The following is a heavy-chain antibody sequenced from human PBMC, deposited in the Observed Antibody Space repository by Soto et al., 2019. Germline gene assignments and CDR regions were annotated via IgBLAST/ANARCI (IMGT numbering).Heavy chain of an antibody. CDR2: ISGYNGNT. Sequence: QVQLVQSGAEVKKPGASVTVSCKTSGYTFSNYGINWVRQAPGQGLEWMGWISGYNGNTNYAQTVQGRVTMTTDTATGTVYMELRSLTSDGTAIYSCSRFMLVGGWFDPNYYHGMDVWGQGTTVTVSS. CDR3: SRFMLVGGWFDPNYYHGMDV. V-gene: IGHV1-18*01. CDR1: GYTFSNYG. J-gene: IGHJ6*02. D-gene: IGHD6-19*01.